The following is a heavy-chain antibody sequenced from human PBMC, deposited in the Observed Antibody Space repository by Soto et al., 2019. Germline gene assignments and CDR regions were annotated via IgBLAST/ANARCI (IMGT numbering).Heavy chain of an antibody. D-gene: IGHD3-22*01. CDR3: ARAYYDNSGYPLGGMDV. V-gene: IGHV3-13*01. CDR2: IGTDADT. Sequence: TGGSLRLSGVGLGFTFSTYDMHWGGQNVGKGLEGGSSIGTDADTSYLDSVRGRLTLSSEDAKNSLYLHMHSLRAGDTAVYYCARAYYDNSGYPLGGMDVWGQGTMVTVSS. J-gene: IGHJ6*02. CDR1: GFTFSTYD.